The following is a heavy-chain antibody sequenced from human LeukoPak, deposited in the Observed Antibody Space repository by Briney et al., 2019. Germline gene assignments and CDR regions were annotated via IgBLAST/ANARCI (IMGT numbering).Heavy chain of an antibody. CDR3: ARSITMIVVVTPAPNFDY. V-gene: IGHV1-2*02. Sequence: ASVKVSCKSSGYTFTGYYMRWVRQAHGQGLKWMGWVNPNSGGTNYAQKSQGRVTMTRDTSINTAYMELSRLRSDDTAVYYCARSITMIVVVTPAPNFDYWGQGTLVTVSS. D-gene: IGHD3-22*01. J-gene: IGHJ4*02. CDR1: GYTFTGYY. CDR2: VNPNSGGT.